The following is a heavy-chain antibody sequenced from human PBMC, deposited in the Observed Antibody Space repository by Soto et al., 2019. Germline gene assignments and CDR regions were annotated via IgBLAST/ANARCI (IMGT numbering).Heavy chain of an antibody. Sequence: QVQLVESGGGVVQPGRSLRLSCAASGFTFSSYAMHWVRQAPGKGLEWMSVISSDGSNTYYADSVKGRFTISRDNSKNTRYLQMNSLRAEDTAVNYCARSVVPAAPSSDYYYCMDVWGQGSTVPVSS. CDR2: ISSDGSNT. CDR1: GFTFSSYA. D-gene: IGHD2-2*01. V-gene: IGHV3-30-3*01. CDR3: ARSVVPAAPSSDYYYCMDV. J-gene: IGHJ6*02.